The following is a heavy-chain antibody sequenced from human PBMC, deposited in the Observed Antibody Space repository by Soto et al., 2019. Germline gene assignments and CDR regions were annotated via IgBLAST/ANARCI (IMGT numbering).Heavy chain of an antibody. CDR2: ISYDGSNK. V-gene: IGHV3-30-3*01. D-gene: IGHD6-13*01. J-gene: IGHJ6*02. CDR3: ARGGYSSSWYYGMDV. Sequence: QVQLVESGGGVVQPGRSLRLSCAASGFTFSSYAMHWVRQAPGKGLEWVAVISYDGSNKYYADSVKGRFTISRDNSKNTLYLQMNSLRAEDTAVYYCARGGYSSSWYYGMDVWGQVTTVTVSS. CDR1: GFTFSSYA.